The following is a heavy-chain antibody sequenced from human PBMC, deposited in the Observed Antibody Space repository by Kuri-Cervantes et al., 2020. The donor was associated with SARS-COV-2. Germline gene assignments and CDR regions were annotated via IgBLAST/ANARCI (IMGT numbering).Heavy chain of an antibody. D-gene: IGHD6-13*01. CDR3: ARRGGLPSSSWYNWFDP. J-gene: IGHJ5*02. V-gene: IGHV3-7*01. Sequence: GESLKISCAASGFTFSSYWMSWVHQAPGKGLEWVANIKQDGSEKYYVDSVKGRFTISRDNAKNSLYLQMNSLRAEDTAVYYCARRGGLPSSSWYNWFDPWGQGTLVTVSS. CDR2: IKQDGSEK. CDR1: GFTFSSYW.